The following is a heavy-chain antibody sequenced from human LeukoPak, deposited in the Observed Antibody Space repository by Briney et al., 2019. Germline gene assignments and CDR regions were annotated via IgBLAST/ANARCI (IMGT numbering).Heavy chain of an antibody. V-gene: IGHV4-39*02. CDR1: GGSISSGSYY. D-gene: IGHD6-13*01. J-gene: IGHJ5*02. Sequence: SETLSLTCTVSGGSISSGSYYWGWIRQPPGKGLEWIGSIYYGGSTYYNPSLKSRVTISVDTSKNQFSLTLSSVTAADTAVYYCARDSSPPYGHHNWFDPWGQGTLVTVSS. CDR3: ARDSSPPYGHHNWFDP. CDR2: IYYGGST.